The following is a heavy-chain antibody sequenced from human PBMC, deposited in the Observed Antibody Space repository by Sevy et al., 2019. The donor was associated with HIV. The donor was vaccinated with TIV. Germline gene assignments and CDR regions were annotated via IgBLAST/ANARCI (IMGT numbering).Heavy chain of an antibody. CDR1: GFTFSSYS. V-gene: IGHV3-21*01. J-gene: IGHJ6*02. D-gene: IGHD2-21*01. Sequence: GGSLRLSCAASGFTFSSYSMNWVRQAPGKGLEWVSSISSSSSYIYYADSVKGRFTISRDNAKNSLYLQMNSLRAEDTAGYYCARDPYLRYGMDVWGQGTTVTVSS. CDR2: ISSSSSYI. CDR3: ARDPYLRYGMDV.